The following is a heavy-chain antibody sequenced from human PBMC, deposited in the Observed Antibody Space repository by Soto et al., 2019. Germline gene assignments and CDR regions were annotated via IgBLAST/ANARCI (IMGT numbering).Heavy chain of an antibody. J-gene: IGHJ4*02. D-gene: IGHD1-20*01. CDR3: ARDHRYNSAWSFDF. CDR1: GGSISTYY. Sequence: SSETLSLTCTVTGGSISTYYWSWIRQPPGKGLEWIGHIYYTGNTNYNPSLKSRVTISVDTSTNRFSLRLRSVSAADTAVYYCARDHRYNSAWSFDFWGQGILVTVSS. CDR2: IYYTGNT. V-gene: IGHV4-59*13.